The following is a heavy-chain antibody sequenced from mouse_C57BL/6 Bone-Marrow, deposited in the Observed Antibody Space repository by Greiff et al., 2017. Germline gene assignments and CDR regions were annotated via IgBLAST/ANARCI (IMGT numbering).Heavy chain of an antibody. CDR3: ARPGSSYEAMDY. V-gene: IGHV5-15*01. J-gene: IGHJ4*01. D-gene: IGHD1-1*01. Sequence: EVQLQESGGGLVQPGGSLKLSCAASGFTFSDYGMAWVRQAPRKGPEWVAFISNLAYSIYYADTVKGRFTISRDNAKNTLFLQMTSLRSEDTAMYYCARPGSSYEAMDYWGQGTSVTVSS. CDR1: GFTFSDYG. CDR2: ISNLAYSI.